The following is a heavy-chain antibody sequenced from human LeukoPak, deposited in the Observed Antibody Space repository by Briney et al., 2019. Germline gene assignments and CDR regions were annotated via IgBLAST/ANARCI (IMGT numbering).Heavy chain of an antibody. D-gene: IGHD6-19*01. V-gene: IGHV3-33*01. CDR3: ASPISGQSFDI. Sequence: PGRSLRLSCAASGFTFSSYGMHWVRQAPGKGLEWVVVIWYDGSNKYYTDSVKGRFTISRDNSKNTLYLQMNSLRAEDTAAYYCASPISGQSFDIWGQGTMVTVSS. CDR1: GFTFSSYG. J-gene: IGHJ3*02. CDR2: IWYDGSNK.